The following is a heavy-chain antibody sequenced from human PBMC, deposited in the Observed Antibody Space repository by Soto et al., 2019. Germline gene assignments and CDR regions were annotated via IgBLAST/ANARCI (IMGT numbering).Heavy chain of an antibody. J-gene: IGHJ4*02. Sequence: GASVKVSWKSCGYSFTSYSMHCVRQAPGQRLEWMGWINAGNGNTKYSQKFQGRVTITRDTSASTAYMELSSLRSEDTAVYYCARDVAAADYWGQGTLVTVSS. D-gene: IGHD6-13*01. CDR1: GYSFTSYS. CDR3: ARDVAAADY. CDR2: INAGNGNT. V-gene: IGHV1-3*01.